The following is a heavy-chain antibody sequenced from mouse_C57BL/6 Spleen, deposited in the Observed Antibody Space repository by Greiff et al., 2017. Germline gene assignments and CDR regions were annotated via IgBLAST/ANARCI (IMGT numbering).Heavy chain of an antibody. J-gene: IGHJ2*01. Sequence: QVQLKQSGPELVKPGASVKISCKASGYAFSSSWMNWVKQRPGKGLEWIGRIYPGDGDTNYNGKFKGKATLTADKSSSTASMQLSSLTSEDSAVYFCARASVVAPDYWGQGTTLTVSS. CDR3: ARASVVAPDY. CDR2: IYPGDGDT. V-gene: IGHV1-82*01. CDR1: GYAFSSSW. D-gene: IGHD1-1*01.